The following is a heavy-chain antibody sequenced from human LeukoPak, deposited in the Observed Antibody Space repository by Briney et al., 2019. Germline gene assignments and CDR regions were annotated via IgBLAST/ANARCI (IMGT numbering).Heavy chain of an antibody. V-gene: IGHV4-4*02. CDR1: GGSISSSNW. J-gene: IGHJ6*03. Sequence: SGTLSLTCAVSGGSISSSNWWSWVRQPPGKGLEWIGEIYHSGSTNYNPSLKSRVTISVDTSKNQFSLKLTSVTAADTAVYYCARTTEGGYTYGYFYYYYMDVWGKGTTVTISS. D-gene: IGHD5-18*01. CDR3: ARTTEGGYTYGYFYYYYMDV. CDR2: IYHSGST.